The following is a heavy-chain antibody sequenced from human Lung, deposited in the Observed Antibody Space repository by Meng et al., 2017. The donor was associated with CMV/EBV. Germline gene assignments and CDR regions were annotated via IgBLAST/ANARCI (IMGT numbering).Heavy chain of an antibody. J-gene: IGHJ4*02. V-gene: IGHV3-48*03. Sequence: GESXKISXAASGFTFSSYEMNWVRQAPGKGLEWVSYISISGSTIYYADSVKCRFPISRDNAKNSLYLPMNSLRAEDTAVYYCARDLSVYSGCGGEGDYWGQGXLVTVSS. CDR1: GFTFSSYE. D-gene: IGHD5-12*01. CDR3: ARDLSVYSGCGGEGDY. CDR2: ISISGSTI.